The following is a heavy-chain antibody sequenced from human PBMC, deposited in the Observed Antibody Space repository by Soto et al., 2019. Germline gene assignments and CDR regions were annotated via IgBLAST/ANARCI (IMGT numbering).Heavy chain of an antibody. CDR3: ARVGRYFDWLSPHDNPFDY. D-gene: IGHD3-9*01. CDR2: IGTAGDT. J-gene: IGHJ4*02. V-gene: IGHV3-13*01. Sequence: GGSLRLSCAASGFPFSSYDMHWARQATGKGLEWVSAIGTAGDTYYPGSVKGRFTISRENAKNSLYLQMNSLRAEDTAVYYCARVGRYFDWLSPHDNPFDYWGQGTLVTVSS. CDR1: GFPFSSYD.